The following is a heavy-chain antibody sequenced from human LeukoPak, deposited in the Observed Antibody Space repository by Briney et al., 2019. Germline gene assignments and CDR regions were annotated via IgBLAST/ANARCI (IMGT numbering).Heavy chain of an antibody. CDR3: VKDGGRVTADAYY. Sequence: SGGSLRLSCAASLFTPSDYAMHSVPEAPGKGLEWVSGILRNSGSIGYADSVKGRFTISRDDAKNSLYLQMNSLRAEDTALYYCVKDGGRVTADAYYWGQGTLVSVSS. J-gene: IGHJ4*02. CDR2: ILRNSGSI. CDR1: LFTPSDYA. V-gene: IGHV3-9*02. D-gene: IGHD3-16*01.